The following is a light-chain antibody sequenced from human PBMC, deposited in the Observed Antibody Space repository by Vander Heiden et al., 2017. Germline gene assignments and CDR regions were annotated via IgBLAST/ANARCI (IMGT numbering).Light chain of an antibody. Sequence: AIRITLSPSSLSASTGDRVTITCRASQGISSYLAWYQQKPGKAPKLLIYAASTLQSGVPSRFSGSGSGTDFTLTISCLQSEDFATYYCQQYYSYPRTFGQGTKLEIK. CDR3: QQYYSYPRT. V-gene: IGKV1-8*01. CDR2: AAS. CDR1: QGISSY. J-gene: IGKJ2*01.